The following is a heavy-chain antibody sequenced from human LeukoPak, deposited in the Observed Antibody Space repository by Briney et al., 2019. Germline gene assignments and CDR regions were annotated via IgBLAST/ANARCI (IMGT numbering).Heavy chain of an antibody. Sequence: PSETLSLTCTVSGGSISSYYWGWIRQPPGKGLEWIGSIYYSGSTYYNPSLKSRVTISVDTSKNRFSLKLSSVTAADTAVYYCAMRIVVVPASNAFDIWGQGTMVTVSS. J-gene: IGHJ3*02. CDR1: GGSISSYY. D-gene: IGHD2-2*01. CDR3: AMRIVVVPASNAFDI. CDR2: IYYSGST. V-gene: IGHV4-39*07.